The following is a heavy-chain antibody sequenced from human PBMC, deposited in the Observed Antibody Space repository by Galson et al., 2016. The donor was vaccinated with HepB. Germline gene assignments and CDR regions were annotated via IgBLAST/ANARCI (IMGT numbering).Heavy chain of an antibody. D-gene: IGHD6-19*01. J-gene: IGHJ4*02. CDR3: ARVASQGLVWFYFDF. Sequence: SLRLSCAASGFTFSSHSMHWVRQAPGKGLEWVAVISYDGDNKYYADFVEGRFTVSRDNSRNTLYLQMNSLTAEDTAVYYCARVASQGLVWFYFDFWGQGTLVTVSS. V-gene: IGHV3-30*04. CDR1: GFTFSSHS. CDR2: ISYDGDNK.